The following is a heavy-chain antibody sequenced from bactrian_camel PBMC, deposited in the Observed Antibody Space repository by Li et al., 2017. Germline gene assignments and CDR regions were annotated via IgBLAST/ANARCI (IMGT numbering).Heavy chain of an antibody. Sequence: QLVESGGGSVQAGGSLRLSCGASGSIYGDACVGWLRQAPGKEREGVAFIDGDGIISYTASVKGRFAISKDNAKNTLALQMNSLKPEDSAMYYCAADTVNLQMARWWLLEEVLCYLGPGDPGHRL. CDR1: GSIYGDAC. D-gene: IGHD7*01. CDR3: AADTVNLQMARWWLLEEVLCY. V-gene: IGHV3S53*01. CDR2: IDGDGII. J-gene: IGHJ4*01.